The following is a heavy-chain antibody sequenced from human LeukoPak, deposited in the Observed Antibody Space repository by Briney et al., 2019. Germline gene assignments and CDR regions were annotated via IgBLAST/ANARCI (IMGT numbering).Heavy chain of an antibody. D-gene: IGHD3-22*01. CDR3: AGWYDSNGYA. CDR1: GFTFSSYG. Sequence: QPGGSLRLSCEASGFTFSSYGMHWVRQAPGKGLEWVTFIKYDGGNKYYADSVKGRFTISRDNSKNTLYMQMNSLRAEDTAVYYCAGWYDSNGYAWGQGTLVTVSS. CDR2: IKYDGGNK. J-gene: IGHJ5*02. V-gene: IGHV3-30*02.